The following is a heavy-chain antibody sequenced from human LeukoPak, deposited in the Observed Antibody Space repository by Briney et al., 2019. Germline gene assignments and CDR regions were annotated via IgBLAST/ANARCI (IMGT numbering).Heavy chain of an antibody. CDR1: GFTFSSYG. V-gene: IGHV3-23*01. CDR2: ISASGGST. CDR3: ATGITSRRSYYYALDV. Sequence: PGGSLRLSCAVSGFTFSSYGMNWVRQAPGKGLEWVSGISASGGSTYYPDSVKGRFTISRDNSKNTLYLQMNSLRVEDTAVYYCATGITSRRSYYYALDVWARGPRSPSP. D-gene: IGHD6-6*01. J-gene: IGHJ6*02.